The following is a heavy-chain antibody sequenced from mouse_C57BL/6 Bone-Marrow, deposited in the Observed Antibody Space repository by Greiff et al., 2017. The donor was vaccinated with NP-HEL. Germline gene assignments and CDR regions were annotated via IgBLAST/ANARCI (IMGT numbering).Heavy chain of an antibody. V-gene: IGHV3-6*01. J-gene: IGHJ4*01. Sequence: EVQLQQSGPGLVKPSQSLSLTCSVTGYSFTSGYYCNWIRQFPGNKLEWMGNIRYDGSNNYNPSFKNRITFTLDTSTNQSFLKLNSVTTDDTATCYCARREYAMDYWGQGTSVTVSS. CDR1: GYSFTSGYY. CDR3: ARREYAMDY. CDR2: IRYDGSN.